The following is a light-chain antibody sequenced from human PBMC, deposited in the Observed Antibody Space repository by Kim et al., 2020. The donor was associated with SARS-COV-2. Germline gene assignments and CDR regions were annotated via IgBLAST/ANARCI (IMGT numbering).Light chain of an antibody. V-gene: IGKV1-39*01. Sequence: DIQMTQSPSSLSASVGDRVTITCRASQSISSYLNWYQHKPGKAPKLLIYAASSVQSGVPSRFSGSGSGTDFTLTISSLQPEDFATYYCQQSYSTPWTFGQGTKVDIK. CDR2: AAS. CDR1: QSISSY. J-gene: IGKJ1*01. CDR3: QQSYSTPWT.